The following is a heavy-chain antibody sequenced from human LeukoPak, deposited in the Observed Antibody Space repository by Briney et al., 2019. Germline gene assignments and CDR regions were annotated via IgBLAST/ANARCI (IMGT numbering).Heavy chain of an antibody. J-gene: IGHJ6*03. CDR3: ASARTTYGRFHHYYYSTDV. V-gene: IGHV3-64*01. CDR1: GLTFSSYA. Sequence: PGGSLSLSCTAWGLTFSSYAMHGLRRATGKALEYVSAISSSGGSTYYANSVKGRFTIYRHNYKNTVYLQVGSLRAEDMAVYYCASARTTYGRFHHYYYSTDVWGKGTTVTVSS. CDR2: ISSSGGST. D-gene: IGHD1-7*01.